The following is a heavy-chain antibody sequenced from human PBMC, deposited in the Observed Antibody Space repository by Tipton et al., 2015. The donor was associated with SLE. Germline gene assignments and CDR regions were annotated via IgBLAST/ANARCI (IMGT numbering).Heavy chain of an antibody. J-gene: IGHJ3*02. V-gene: IGHV4-61*02. CDR3: ARFPSHYDVLTGPLDAFDI. CDR1: GGSITSGSYY. CDR2: VYTVGNT. D-gene: IGHD3-9*01. Sequence: TLSLTCTVSGGSITSGSYYWTWIRQPAGKGLEWIGRVYTVGNTNYNPSLESRVSISLDTSKNQFSLKLSSVTAADTAVYYCARFPSHYDVLTGPLDAFDIWGRGTMVTVSS.